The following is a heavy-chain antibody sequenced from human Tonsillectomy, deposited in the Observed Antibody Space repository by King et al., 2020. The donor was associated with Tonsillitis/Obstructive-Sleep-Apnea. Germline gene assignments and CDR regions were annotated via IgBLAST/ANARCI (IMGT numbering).Heavy chain of an antibody. CDR2: INHSGNT. J-gene: IGHJ5*02. CDR1: GGSFSGNY. V-gene: IGHV4-34*01. Sequence: VQLQQWGAGLLRPSETLSLTCAVYGGSFSGNYWSWIRQSQGKGLEWIGEINHSGNTNYNPSLKSRVAMSVDVSKRQFSLKVDSVTAADSAVYFCTKVYSGYAPTWWFAPWGPGTPVTVS. D-gene: IGHD5-12*01. CDR3: TKVYSGYAPTWWFAP.